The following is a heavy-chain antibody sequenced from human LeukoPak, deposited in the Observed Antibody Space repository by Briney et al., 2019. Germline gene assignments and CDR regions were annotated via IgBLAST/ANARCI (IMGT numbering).Heavy chain of an antibody. D-gene: IGHD4-23*01. CDR3: ARERVHVHTRTVVFDY. J-gene: IGHJ4*02. Sequence: GRSLRLSCAASGFTFSSYAMHWVRQAPGKGLEWVAVISYDGSNKYYVDSVKGRFTISRDNSKNTLYLQMNSLRAEDTAVYYCARERVHVHTRTVVFDYWGQGTLVTVSS. CDR1: GFTFSSYA. V-gene: IGHV3-30-3*01. CDR2: ISYDGSNK.